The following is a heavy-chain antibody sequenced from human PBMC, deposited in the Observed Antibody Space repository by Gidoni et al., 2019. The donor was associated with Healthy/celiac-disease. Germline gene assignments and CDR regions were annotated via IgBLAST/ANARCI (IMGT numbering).Heavy chain of an antibody. CDR1: GYTFTSYG. D-gene: IGHD4-17*01. CDR3: ARTTDYGGNSFEYGMDV. CDR2: ISAYNGNT. Sequence: QVQLVQSGSEVKKPGASVKVSCKASGYTFTSYGISWVRQAPGQGLEWMGWISAYNGNTNYAQKLQGRVTMTTDTSTSTAYMELRSLRSDDTAVYYCARTTDYGGNSFEYGMDVWGQGTTVTVSS. V-gene: IGHV1-18*01. J-gene: IGHJ6*02.